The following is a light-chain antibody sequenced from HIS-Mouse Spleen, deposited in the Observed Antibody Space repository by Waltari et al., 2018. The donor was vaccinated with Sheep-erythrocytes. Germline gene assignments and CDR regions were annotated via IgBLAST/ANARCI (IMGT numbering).Light chain of an antibody. J-gene: IGLJ2*01. CDR1: KLGDKY. CDR3: QAWDSSTAV. V-gene: IGLV3-1*01. Sequence: SYELTQPPSVSVSPGQTASITCSGDKLGDKYACWYQQTPGQSPVVVIYQYSKRHSGIPQQFSGSTSGNAATLTVSGTQPMDEADYYCQAWDSSTAVFGGGTKLTVL. CDR2: QYS.